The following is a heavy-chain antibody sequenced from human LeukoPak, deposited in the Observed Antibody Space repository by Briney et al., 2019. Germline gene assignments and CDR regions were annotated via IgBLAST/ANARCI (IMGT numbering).Heavy chain of an antibody. D-gene: IGHD3-16*02. Sequence: GGSLRLSCAASGFTFSSYAMSWVRQAPGKGLEWVSAISGSGGSTYYADSVKGRFTISRDNSKNTLYLQMNSLRAEDTAVYYCAKGGYDYVWGSYRQGGYYFDYWGQGTLVTVSS. CDR1: GFTFSSYA. J-gene: IGHJ4*02. CDR2: ISGSGGST. CDR3: AKGGYDYVWGSYRQGGYYFDY. V-gene: IGHV3-23*01.